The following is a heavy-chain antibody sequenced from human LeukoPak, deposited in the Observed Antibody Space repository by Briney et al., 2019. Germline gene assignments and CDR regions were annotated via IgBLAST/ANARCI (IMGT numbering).Heavy chain of an antibody. V-gene: IGHV4-4*02. J-gene: IGHJ5*02. CDR2: MHHSGRT. D-gene: IGHD2-2*01. Sequence: SETLSLTCAISGASISSTNWWIWVRQPPGKGLEWIGEMHHSGRTNYNPSLKSRIAISVDKSKNQVFLRLNSVAAADTALYYCARAQEGCSRASCYLEPWGQGTLVTVSS. CDR1: GASISSTNW. CDR3: ARAQEGCSRASCYLEP.